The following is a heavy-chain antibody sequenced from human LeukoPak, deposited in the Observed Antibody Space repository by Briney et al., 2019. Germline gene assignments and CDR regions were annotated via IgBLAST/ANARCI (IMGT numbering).Heavy chain of an antibody. D-gene: IGHD3-22*01. V-gene: IGHV1-2*02. CDR1: GYTFTGYY. J-gene: IGHJ4*02. Sequence: ASVKVSCKASGYTFTGYYVHWVRQAPGQGLEWMGWINPNSGGTNYAQKFQGRVTMTRDTSISTAYMELSRLRSDDTAVYYCAREYYDSSDYHLDYWGQGTLVTVSS. CDR3: AREYYDSSDYHLDY. CDR2: INPNSGGT.